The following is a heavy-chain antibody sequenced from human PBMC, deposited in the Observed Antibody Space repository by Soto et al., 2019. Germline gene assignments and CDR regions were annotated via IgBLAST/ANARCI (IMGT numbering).Heavy chain of an antibody. CDR1: GGTFSSYA. CDR2: IIPIFGTA. J-gene: IGHJ1*01. V-gene: IGHV1-69*01. CDR3: ARGGYCSSTSCYTVAEYFQY. D-gene: IGHD2-2*02. Sequence: QVQLVQSGAEVKKPGSSVKVSCKASGGTFSSYAISWVRQAPGQGLEWMGGIIPIFGTANYAQKFQGRVTITANESTSTAYMELSSLRSEDTAVYYCARGGYCSSTSCYTVAEYFQYCGQGTLVTVSS.